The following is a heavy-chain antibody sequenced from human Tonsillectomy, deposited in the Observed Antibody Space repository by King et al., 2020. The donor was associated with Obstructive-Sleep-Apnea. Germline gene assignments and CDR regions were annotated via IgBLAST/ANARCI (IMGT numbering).Heavy chain of an antibody. CDR2: INHSGST. CDR1: GGSFSGYY. Sequence: VQLQQWGAGLLKTSETLSLTCAVYGGSFSGYYWSWIRQPPGKGLEWIGEINHSGSTNYNPSLKSRVPISVDTSKNQFSLKLSSVTAADTAVYYCARVDQFYLDYWGQGTLVTVSS. V-gene: IGHV4-34*01. CDR3: ARVDQFYLDY. J-gene: IGHJ4*02.